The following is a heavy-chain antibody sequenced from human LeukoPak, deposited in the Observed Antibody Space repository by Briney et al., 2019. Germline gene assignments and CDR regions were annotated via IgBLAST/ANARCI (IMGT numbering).Heavy chain of an antibody. V-gene: IGHV4-34*01. CDR3: ARMGRRYYYGSGSYVSDY. J-gene: IGHJ4*02. CDR2: INHSGST. CDR1: GGSFSGYY. D-gene: IGHD3-10*01. Sequence: PSETLSLTCAVYGGSFSGYYWSWIRQPPGKGLEWIGEINHSGSTNYNPSLKSRVTISVDTSKNQFSLKLSSVTAADTAVYYCARMGRRYYYGSGSYVSDYWGQGTLVTVSS.